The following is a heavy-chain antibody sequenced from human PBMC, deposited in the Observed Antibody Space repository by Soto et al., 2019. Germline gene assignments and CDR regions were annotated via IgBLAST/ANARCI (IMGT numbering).Heavy chain of an antibody. Sequence: GASVKVSCKVSGYTLTELSMHWVRQAPGKGLEWMGGFDPEDGETIYAQKFQGRVTMTEDTSTDTAYMELSSLRSEDTAVYYCARDVQTYSSGWYGGFFDYWGQGTLVTVSS. CDR1: GYTLTELS. CDR2: FDPEDGET. D-gene: IGHD6-19*01. CDR3: ARDVQTYSSGWYGGFFDY. J-gene: IGHJ4*02. V-gene: IGHV1-24*01.